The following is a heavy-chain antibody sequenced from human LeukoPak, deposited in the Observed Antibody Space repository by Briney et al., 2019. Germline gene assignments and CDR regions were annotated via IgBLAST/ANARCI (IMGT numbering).Heavy chain of an antibody. Sequence: GGSLRLSCAASGFTFSSYEMNWVRQAPGKGLEWISYISASGTITHYEDSVEGRFTISRDNNKNSLYLQMNTLRTEDTALYYCAKDYYSAYVGGYFDYWGQGTLVTVSS. CDR3: AKDYYSAYVGGYFDY. CDR1: GFTFSSYE. J-gene: IGHJ4*02. V-gene: IGHV3-48*03. D-gene: IGHD5-12*01. CDR2: ISASGTIT.